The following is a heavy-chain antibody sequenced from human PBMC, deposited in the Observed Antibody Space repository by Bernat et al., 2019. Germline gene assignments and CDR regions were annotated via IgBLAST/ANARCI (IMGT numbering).Heavy chain of an antibody. CDR1: GFTVSTNY. D-gene: IGHD2-15*01. V-gene: IGHV3-53*02. CDR3: AREFTAAGWFDY. J-gene: IGHJ4*02. CDR2: IYSGGST. Sequence: EVQLVETGGGLIQPGGSLRLSFPASGFTVSTNYMSWVRQAPGKGLEWVSVIYSGGSTYYADSVKGRFTISRDNSKNTLYLQMNSLRAEDTAVYYCAREFTAAGWFDYWGQGTLVTVSS.